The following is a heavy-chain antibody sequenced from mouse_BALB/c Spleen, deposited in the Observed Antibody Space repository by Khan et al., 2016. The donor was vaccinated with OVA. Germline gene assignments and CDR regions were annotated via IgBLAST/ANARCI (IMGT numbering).Heavy chain of an antibody. J-gene: IGHJ2*01. CDR1: GYTLINYG. CDR3: GSGSLRWDFDY. D-gene: IGHD1-1*02. V-gene: IGHV1-4*01. CDR2: INPSIGAT. Sequence: QVQLKQSGADLAKPGASVKMSCKASGYTLINYGILRVKQRPGKGLEWIGYINPSIGATDNTQNFKDRATCTADKSSRTSYRQLSSLTSEDSAVYYCGSGSLRWDFDYWGQGTTLTVSS.